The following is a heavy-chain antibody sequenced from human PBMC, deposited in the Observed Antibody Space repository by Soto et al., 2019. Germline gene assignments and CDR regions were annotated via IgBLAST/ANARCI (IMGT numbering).Heavy chain of an antibody. CDR1: GGSFSTDY. CDR2: INPSGGT. CDR3: ARVLAARASRDFDY. Sequence: SETLSLTCAVYGGSFSTDYLSWVRQPPGKGLEWIGEINPSGGTNYNPSLKSRVTISVATSKNQFSLKLSSVTAADTAVYYCARVLAARASRDFDYWGQGTLVTVSS. V-gene: IGHV4-34*01. D-gene: IGHD6-6*01. J-gene: IGHJ4*02.